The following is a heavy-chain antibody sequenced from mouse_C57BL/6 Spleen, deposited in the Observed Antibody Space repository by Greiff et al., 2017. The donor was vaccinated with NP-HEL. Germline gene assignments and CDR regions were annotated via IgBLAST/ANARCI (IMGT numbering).Heavy chain of an antibody. CDR3: ARASYYGSSPFDY. Sequence: QVQLQQPGAELVKPGASVKLSCKASGYTFTSYWMHWVTQRPGQGLEWIGMIHPNSGRTNYNEKFKSKATLTVDKSSSTAYMQLSSLTSEDSAVYYGARASYYGSSPFDYWGQGTTLTVSS. V-gene: IGHV1-64*01. J-gene: IGHJ2*01. CDR2: IHPNSGRT. D-gene: IGHD1-1*01. CDR1: GYTFTSYW.